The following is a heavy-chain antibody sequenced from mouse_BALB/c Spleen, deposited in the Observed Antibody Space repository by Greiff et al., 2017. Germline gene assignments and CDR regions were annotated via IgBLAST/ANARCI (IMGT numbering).Heavy chain of an antibody. J-gene: IGHJ4*01. CDR3: ARHWDDAMDY. CDR2: IDTSDSYT. CDR1: GYTFTDYW. Sequence: VQLQQPGAELVMPGASVKMSCKASGYTFTDYWMHWVKQRPGQGLEWIGAIDTSDSYTSYNQKFKGKATLTVDESSSTAYMQLSSLTSEDSAVYYCARHWDDAMDYWGQGTSVTVSS. D-gene: IGHD4-1*01. V-gene: IGHV1-69*01.